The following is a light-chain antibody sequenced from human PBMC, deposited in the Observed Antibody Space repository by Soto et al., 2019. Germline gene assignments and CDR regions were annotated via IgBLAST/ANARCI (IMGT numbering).Light chain of an antibody. V-gene: IGKV1-33*01. Sequence: LQLTQSPCSLSASAGDRVAITCRARQDIRNNLNWSQQTPGKAPKLLTYAASGVDTGVPTRFSSSCSRTYFTITISIVHPEYTATYYWQYDDCPPLTFGPGTKVDIK. J-gene: IGKJ3*01. CDR3: QYDDCPPLT. CDR2: AAS. CDR1: QDIRNN.